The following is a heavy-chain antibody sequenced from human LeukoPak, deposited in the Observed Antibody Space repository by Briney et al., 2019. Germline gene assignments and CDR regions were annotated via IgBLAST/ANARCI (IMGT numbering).Heavy chain of an antibody. Sequence: GASVKVSCKASGYTFIGYYLQWVRQAPGQGVEWMGRINPNSGGTNYAQKFQGRVSMTRDTSISTVYMELSRLRSDDTAVYYCAREGTTNWFDPWGQGTLVTVSS. CDR2: INPNSGGT. CDR3: AREGTTNWFDP. CDR1: GYTFIGYY. J-gene: IGHJ5*02. D-gene: IGHD4-17*01. V-gene: IGHV1-2*06.